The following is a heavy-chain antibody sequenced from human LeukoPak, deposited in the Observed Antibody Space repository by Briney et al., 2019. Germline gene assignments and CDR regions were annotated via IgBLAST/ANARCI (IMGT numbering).Heavy chain of an antibody. CDR3: AREEYSSGWLNWFDP. J-gene: IGHJ5*02. CDR1: GGSISSYY. CDR2: IYTSGST. D-gene: IGHD6-19*01. Sequence: SETLSLTCTVSGGSISSYYWSWIRQPAGKGLEWIGRIYTSGSTNYNPSLKSRVTMSVDTPKNQFSLKLSSVTAADTAAYYCAREEYSSGWLNWFDPWGQGTLVTVSS. V-gene: IGHV4-4*07.